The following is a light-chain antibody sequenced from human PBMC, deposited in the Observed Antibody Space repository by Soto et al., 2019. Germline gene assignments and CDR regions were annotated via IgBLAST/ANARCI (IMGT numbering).Light chain of an antibody. J-gene: IGLJ1*01. CDR3: NSYAGSNNFYV. Sequence: QSALTQPPSASGSPGQSVTISCTGTSSDVGGYNYVSWYQHHPDKAPKLIIFEVSQRPSGVPDRFSGSKSGNTASLTVSGLQAEDEADYYCNSYAGSNNFYVFGTGTKLTVL. CDR2: EVS. V-gene: IGLV2-8*01. CDR1: SSDVGGYNY.